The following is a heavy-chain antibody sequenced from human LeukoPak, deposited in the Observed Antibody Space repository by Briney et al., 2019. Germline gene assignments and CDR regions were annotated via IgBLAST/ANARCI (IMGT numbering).Heavy chain of an antibody. CDR3: AKDGAFKWNDGGFFGS. J-gene: IGHJ4*02. CDR1: GFTVSSNY. D-gene: IGHD1-20*01. V-gene: IGHV3-43*02. CDR2: ISDGGSET. Sequence: PGGSLRLSCAASGFTVSSNYMSWVRQAPGKGLEWVSLISDGGSETYYADSVKGRFTISRDNSKNSLYLQVNSLSAGDTALYYCAKDGAFKWNDGGFFGSWGQGTLVIVSS.